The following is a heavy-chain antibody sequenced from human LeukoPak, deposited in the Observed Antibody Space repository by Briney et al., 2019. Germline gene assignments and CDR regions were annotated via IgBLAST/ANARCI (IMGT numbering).Heavy chain of an antibody. J-gene: IGHJ3*02. CDR2: INPNSGGT. CDR1: GYTFTGYY. Sequence: ASGKCACKASGYTFTGYYMHWVRQAPGQGLEWMGWINPNSGGTNYAQKFQCRVTMTRDTSISTAYMELSRLRSDDTAVYYCARDTDAFDIWGQGTMVTVSS. V-gene: IGHV1-2*02. CDR3: ARDTDAFDI.